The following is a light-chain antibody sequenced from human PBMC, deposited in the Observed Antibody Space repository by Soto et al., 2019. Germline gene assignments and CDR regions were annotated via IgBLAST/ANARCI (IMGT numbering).Light chain of an antibody. CDR1: QSVSSN. J-gene: IGKJ3*01. CDR3: QQYNNWPPIFT. V-gene: IGKV3-15*01. Sequence: EIVMTQSPATLSVSPGERATLSCRASQSVSSNLAWYQQKPGQAPRLLIYGASTTATGIPARFSGSGSGTAFTLTISSLQSEDFAVYYGQQYNNWPPIFTFGPGTKVYIK. CDR2: GAS.